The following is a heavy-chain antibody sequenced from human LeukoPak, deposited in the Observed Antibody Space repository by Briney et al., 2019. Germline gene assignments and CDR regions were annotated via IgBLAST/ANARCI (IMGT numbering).Heavy chain of an antibody. CDR3: AEDPGQWLGRFDY. J-gene: IGHJ4*02. CDR1: GFTFCSYG. V-gene: IGHV3-30*18. Sequence: PGGSLRLSCALPGFTFCSYGMHWVRQAPGKGVEWVAVISYDGSIKYYADSVKRRFTISRDNSKNTLYLQMNSLRAEDTAVYYCAEDPGQWLGRFDYWGQGTLVTVSS. D-gene: IGHD6-19*01. CDR2: ISYDGSIK.